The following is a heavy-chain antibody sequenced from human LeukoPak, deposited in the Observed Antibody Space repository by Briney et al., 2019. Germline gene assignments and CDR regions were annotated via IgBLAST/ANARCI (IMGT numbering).Heavy chain of an antibody. CDR3: ARGLGATGISGYYYGMDV. CDR1: GGSTSGFH. D-gene: IGHD1-26*01. V-gene: IGHV4-4*07. J-gene: IGHJ6*02. CDR2: IYTSGST. Sequence: SETLSLTCTVSGGSTSGFHWSWIRQPTGKGLEWIGRIYTSGSTNYNPSLKSRVTMSVDTSKNQFSLKLSSVTAADTAVYYCARGLGATGISGYYYGMDVWGRGTTVTVSS.